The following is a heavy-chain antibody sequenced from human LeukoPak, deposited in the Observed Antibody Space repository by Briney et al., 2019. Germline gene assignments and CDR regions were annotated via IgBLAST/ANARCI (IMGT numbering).Heavy chain of an antibody. CDR3: ASKSYDFWSGDAFDI. CDR2: IYYSGST. D-gene: IGHD3-3*01. CDR1: GGSISSSSYY. Sequence: SETLSLTCTVSGGSISSSSYYWGWIRQPPGKGLEWIGSIYYSGSTYYNPSLKSRVTISVDTSKNQFSLKLSSVTAADTAVYYCASKSYDFWSGDAFDIWGQGTMVTVSS. V-gene: IGHV4-39*07. J-gene: IGHJ3*02.